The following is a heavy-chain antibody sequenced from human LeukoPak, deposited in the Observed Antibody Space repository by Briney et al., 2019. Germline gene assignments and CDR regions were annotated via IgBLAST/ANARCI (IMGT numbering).Heavy chain of an antibody. V-gene: IGHV3-7*01. J-gene: IGHJ6*03. CDR1: GFTFSSYC. Sequence: PGGSLRLSCAASGFTFSSYCMSWVRQAPGKGLEWVAHIKQDGSEKYYVDSVRGRFTIHRDNAKNSLYLQMNILRAEDTAVYYCARLTAIVNYDYYYYYMDVWGKGTTVTVSS. CDR2: IKQDGSEK. CDR3: ARLTAIVNYDYYYYYMDV. D-gene: IGHD5-18*01.